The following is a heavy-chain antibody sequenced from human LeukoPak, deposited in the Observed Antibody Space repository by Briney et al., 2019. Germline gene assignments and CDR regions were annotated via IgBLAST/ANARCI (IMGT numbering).Heavy chain of an antibody. CDR1: GYTFTDNG. CDR2: ISANSGKT. V-gene: IGHV1-18*01. CDR3: ARDKNYRFDY. Sequence: ASVKVSCKASGYTFTDNGSSWVRQAPGEGLEWMGWISANSGKTNYAQRFQGRVTMTRETSSSTVYMELRGLRSDDTAVYFCARDKNYRFDYWGQGTLVSVTS. J-gene: IGHJ4*02. D-gene: IGHD3-16*02.